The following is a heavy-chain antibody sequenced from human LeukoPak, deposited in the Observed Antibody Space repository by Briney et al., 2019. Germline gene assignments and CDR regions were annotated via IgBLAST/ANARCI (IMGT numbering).Heavy chain of an antibody. V-gene: IGHV4-34*01. J-gene: IGHJ6*02. CDR2: INHSGST. D-gene: IGHD2-2*01. Sequence: SETLSLTCAVYGGSFSGYYWSWIRQPPGKGLEWIGEINHSGSTNYNPSLKSRVTISVDTSKNQFSLKLSSVTAADTAVYYCARGDIVVVPAAIYYYYYGMDVWGQGTTVTVSS. CDR1: GGSFSGYY. CDR3: ARGDIVVVPAAIYYYYYGMDV.